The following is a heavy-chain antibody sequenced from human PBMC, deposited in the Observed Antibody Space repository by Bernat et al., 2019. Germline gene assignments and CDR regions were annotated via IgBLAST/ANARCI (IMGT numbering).Heavy chain of an antibody. J-gene: IGHJ3*02. CDR1: GFTFSSYA. CDR3: ARGDCSGGSCYPNDAFDI. Sequence: EVQLVESGGGLVQPGGSLRLSCAASGFTFSSYALHWVRQAPEKGLEYVSSIVTNGGSTYYANSVKGRFTISRDNSKNTLYLQMGSLRAEDMAVYYCARGDCSGGSCYPNDAFDIWGQGTMVTVSS. CDR2: IVTNGGST. V-gene: IGHV3-64*01. D-gene: IGHD2-15*01.